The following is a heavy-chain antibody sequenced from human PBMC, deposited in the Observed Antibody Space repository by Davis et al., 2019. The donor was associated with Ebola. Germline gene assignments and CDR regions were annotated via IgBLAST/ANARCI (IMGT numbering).Heavy chain of an antibody. CDR3: ARDRGVGAKLHYYYYAMDV. J-gene: IGHJ6*02. CDR2: INSHNGNT. D-gene: IGHD1-26*01. CDR1: GYTFRSYG. V-gene: IGHV1-18*01. Sequence: AASVKVSCKASGYTFRSYGISWVRQAPGQGLEWMGWINSHNGNTNYAQKLQGRVTMTTDTSTSTAYMELRSLRSDDTAVYYCARDRGVGAKLHYYYYAMDVWGQGTTVTVSS.